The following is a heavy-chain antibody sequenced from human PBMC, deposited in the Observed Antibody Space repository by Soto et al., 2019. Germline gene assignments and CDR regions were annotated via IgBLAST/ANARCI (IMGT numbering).Heavy chain of an antibody. CDR3: ATYRKVSQI. V-gene: IGHV4-30-2*01. CDR2: IYNSGST. J-gene: IGHJ3*02. Sequence: TLSLACAVSGGYLRGGYYAGSWIRQPPGKGLEWIGFIYNSGSTYYNSSLNSRVTIAVDRSKNHFFLNLTSVTSSYTAAYYCATYRKVSQIWGQGKKLTVS. CDR1: GGYLRGGYYA.